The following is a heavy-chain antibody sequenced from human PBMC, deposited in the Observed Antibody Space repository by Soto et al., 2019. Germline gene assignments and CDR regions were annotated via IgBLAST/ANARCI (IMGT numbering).Heavy chain of an antibody. CDR3: ASDEGKHHGMDV. J-gene: IGHJ6*02. CDR2: IVYSRTT. Sequence: ETLSGTCPVPGGSVIISFYYWYWIRQPPGKGLEWIAHIVYSRTTSYNPSLKSRVTISADTSRNQLSLQLSSVTAADTAIYYCASDEGKHHGMDVWGQGTKVTVYS. CDR1: GGSVIISFYY. V-gene: IGHV4-61*01.